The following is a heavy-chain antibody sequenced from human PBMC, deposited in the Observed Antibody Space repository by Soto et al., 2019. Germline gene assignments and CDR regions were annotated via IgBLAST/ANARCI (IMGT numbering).Heavy chain of an antibody. CDR1: GFTFSSYA. CDR2: ISYDGSNK. D-gene: IGHD6-13*01. CDR3: ASALAAAGTHGFFLPAAD. J-gene: IGHJ4*02. V-gene: IGHV3-30-3*01. Sequence: QVQLVESGGGVVQPGRSLRLSCAASGFTFSSYAMHWVRQAPGKGLEWVAVISYDGSNKYYADSVKGRFTISIDNSKNSLDLHMNSLRDEDTAVYYCASALAAAGTHGFFLPAADWGQGTLVTVSS.